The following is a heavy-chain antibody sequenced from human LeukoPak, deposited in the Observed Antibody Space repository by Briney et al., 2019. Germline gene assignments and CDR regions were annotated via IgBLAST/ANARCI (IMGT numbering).Heavy chain of an antibody. CDR2: ISGSGGST. CDR1: GFTFSSYA. CDR3: ANSYYYDSSGYPEPIDY. V-gene: IGHV3-23*01. J-gene: IGHJ4*02. Sequence: PGGSLRLSCAASGFTFSSYAMSWVRQAPGKGLEWVSAISGSGGSTYYADSVKGRFTISRDNSKNTLYLQMNSLRAEDTAVYYCANSYYYDSSGYPEPIDYWGQGTLVTVSS. D-gene: IGHD3-22*01.